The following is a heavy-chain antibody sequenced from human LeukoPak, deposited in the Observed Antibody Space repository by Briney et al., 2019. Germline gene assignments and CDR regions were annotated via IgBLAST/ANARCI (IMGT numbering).Heavy chain of an antibody. Sequence: GGSLRLSCAASGFTFSSYAMSWVRQAPGKGLEWVSAISGSGGSTYYADSVKGRFTISRDNSKNTLYLQLNSLRAEDTAVYYCAKDGAPQYYFDYWGQGTLVTVSS. J-gene: IGHJ4*02. CDR3: AKDGAPQYYFDY. CDR2: ISGSGGST. V-gene: IGHV3-23*01. CDR1: GFTFSSYA. D-gene: IGHD1-26*01.